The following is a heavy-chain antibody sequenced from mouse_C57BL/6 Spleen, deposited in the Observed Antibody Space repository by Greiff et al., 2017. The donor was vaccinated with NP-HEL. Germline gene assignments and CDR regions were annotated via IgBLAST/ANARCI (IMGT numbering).Heavy chain of an antibody. J-gene: IGHJ4*01. CDR1: GYTFTSYW. Sequence: QVQLQQPGAELVKPGASVKMSCKASGYTFTSYWITWVKQRPGQGLEWIGDIYPGSGSTNYNEKFKSKATLTVDTSSSTAYMQLSSLTSEDSAVYYCARELDYYGSSYDAMDYWGQGTSVTVSS. D-gene: IGHD1-1*01. CDR3: ARELDYYGSSYDAMDY. V-gene: IGHV1-55*01. CDR2: IYPGSGST.